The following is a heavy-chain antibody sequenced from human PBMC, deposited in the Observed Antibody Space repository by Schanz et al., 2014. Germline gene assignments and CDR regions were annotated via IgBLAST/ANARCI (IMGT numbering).Heavy chain of an antibody. CDR3: VRDILHRVYDSGSP. CDR1: GFTFSSYA. J-gene: IGHJ5*02. Sequence: QVQLVESGGGVVQPGRSLRLSCAASGFTFSSYALHWVRQAPGKGLEWVAFVPFDGSQKFYADSVKGRFTISRDNSKNTVYLQMNSLRAEDTAVYYCVRDILHRVYDSGSPWGQGTLGTVSS. D-gene: IGHD3-10*01. V-gene: IGHV3-30*04. CDR2: VPFDGSQK.